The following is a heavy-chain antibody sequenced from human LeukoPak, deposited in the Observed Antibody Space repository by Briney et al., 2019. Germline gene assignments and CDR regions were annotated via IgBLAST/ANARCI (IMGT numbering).Heavy chain of an antibody. J-gene: IGHJ4*02. CDR2: ISSSSSTI. V-gene: IGHV3-48*01. CDR3: AKDRSSGWAFDY. CDR1: GYTFSSYS. Sequence: GGSLRLSCAASGYTFSSYSMNWVRQAPGKGLEWVSYISSSSSTIYYADSVKGRFTISRDNSKNTLYLQMNSLRAEDTAVYYCAKDRSSGWAFDYWGQGTLVTVSS. D-gene: IGHD6-19*01.